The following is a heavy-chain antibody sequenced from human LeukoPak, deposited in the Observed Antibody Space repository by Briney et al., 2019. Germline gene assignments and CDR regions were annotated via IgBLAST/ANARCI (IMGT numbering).Heavy chain of an antibody. J-gene: IGHJ4*02. Sequence: GASVKVSCKASGYTFTGYYMHWVRQAPGQGLEWMGWINPNSGGTNYAQKFQGRVTMTRDTSISTAYMELSRLRSDDTAVYYCARLANWEKYYFDYWGQGTLVTVSS. CDR2: INPNSGGT. D-gene: IGHD7-27*01. CDR3: ARLANWEKYYFDY. CDR1: GYTFTGYY. V-gene: IGHV1-2*02.